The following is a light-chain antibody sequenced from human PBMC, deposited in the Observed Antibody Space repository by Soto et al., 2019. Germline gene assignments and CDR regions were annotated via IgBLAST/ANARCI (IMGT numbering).Light chain of an antibody. CDR1: QTISSW. Sequence: DNQSTQCPSTLHEYVGDRVTITCRASQTISSWLAWYQQKPGKAPKLLIYAASSLQSGVPSRFSGSGSGTDFTLTISSLQPEDFATYYCQQSYSTPWTFGQGTKVDIK. CDR3: QQSYSTPWT. V-gene: IGKV1-39*01. CDR2: AAS. J-gene: IGKJ1*01.